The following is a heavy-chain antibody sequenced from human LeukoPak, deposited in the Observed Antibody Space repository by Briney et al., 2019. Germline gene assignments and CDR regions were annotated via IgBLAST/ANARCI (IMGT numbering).Heavy chain of an antibody. Sequence: ASVKVSCKASSYTFTRYGISWVRQAPGQGLEWMGWISGSNGNTNYAQKLQGRVTMTTDTSTTTAYMEPRSLTSDDTAMYFCARDLGYSSTPYYFDYWGQGTLVTVSS. D-gene: IGHD4-11*01. J-gene: IGHJ4*02. V-gene: IGHV1-18*01. CDR2: ISGSNGNT. CDR3: ARDLGYSSTPYYFDY. CDR1: SYTFTRYG.